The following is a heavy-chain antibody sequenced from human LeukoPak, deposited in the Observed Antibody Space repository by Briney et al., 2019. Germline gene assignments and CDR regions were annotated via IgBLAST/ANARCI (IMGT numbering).Heavy chain of an antibody. CDR2: ISGSGGST. CDR3: AKVPRHYYGSGSFDY. J-gene: IGHJ4*02. V-gene: IGHV3-23*01. D-gene: IGHD3-10*01. CDR1: GVTFSSYA. Sequence: GGALRLSCAASGVTFSSYAMSWVREAPGKGVEWVSAISGSGGSTYYADSVKGRFTISRDNSKNTLYLQMNSLRAEDTAVYYCAKVPRHYYGSGSFDYWGQGTLVTVSS.